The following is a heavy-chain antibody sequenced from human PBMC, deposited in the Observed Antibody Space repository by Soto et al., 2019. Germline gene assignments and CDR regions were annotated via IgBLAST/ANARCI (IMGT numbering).Heavy chain of an antibody. Sequence: QVQLQQWGAGLLKPSETLSLTCAVYGGSFSGYYWSWIRQPPGKGLEWIGEINHSGSTNYNPSLTRRVTISGDTSKTQFSLKLSSVTAADTAVYYCARGPNLRAWVRVITYWGQGTLVTVSS. D-gene: IGHD3-22*01. J-gene: IGHJ4*02. V-gene: IGHV4-34*01. CDR2: INHSGST. CDR1: GGSFSGYY. CDR3: ARGPNLRAWVRVITY.